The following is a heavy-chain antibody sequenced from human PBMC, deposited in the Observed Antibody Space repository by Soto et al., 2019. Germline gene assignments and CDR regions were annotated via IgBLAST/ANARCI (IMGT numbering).Heavy chain of an antibody. CDR1: GFTFSSYW. J-gene: IGHJ6*02. Sequence: PGGSLRLSCAASGFTFSSYWMHWVRQAPGKGLVWVSRINSDGSSTSYADSVKGRFTISRDNAKNTLYLQMNSPRAEDTAVYYCARAMLRVDYYYGMDVWGQGTTVTVSS. CDR2: INSDGSST. D-gene: IGHD3-10*02. V-gene: IGHV3-74*01. CDR3: ARAMLRVDYYYGMDV.